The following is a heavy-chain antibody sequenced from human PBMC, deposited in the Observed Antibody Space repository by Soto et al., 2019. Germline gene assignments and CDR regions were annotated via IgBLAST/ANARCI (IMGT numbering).Heavy chain of an antibody. CDR3: ARPMGGWFGELLSDWYYYGMDV. CDR2: IWYDGSNK. V-gene: IGHV3-33*01. J-gene: IGHJ6*02. D-gene: IGHD3-10*01. Sequence: GGSLRLSCAASGFTFSSYGMHWVRQAPGKGLEWVAVIWYDGSNKYYADSVKGRFTISRDNSKNTLYLQMNSLRAEDTAVYYCARPMGGWFGELLSDWYYYGMDVWGQGTTVTVS. CDR1: GFTFSSYG.